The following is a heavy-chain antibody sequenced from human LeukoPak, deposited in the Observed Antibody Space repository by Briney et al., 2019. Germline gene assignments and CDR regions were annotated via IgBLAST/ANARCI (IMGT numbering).Heavy chain of an antibody. V-gene: IGHV1-2*06. Sequence: ASVKVSCKVSGYTFTGFYIHWVRQAPGQGLEWMGRINPNRGGTNYAQKFQGRVTMTRDTSISTAYMELSRLRSDDTAIYYCARVGVDLWFDPWGQGTLVTVST. D-gene: IGHD3/OR15-3a*01. J-gene: IGHJ5*02. CDR2: INPNRGGT. CDR1: GYTFTGFY. CDR3: ARVGVDLWFDP.